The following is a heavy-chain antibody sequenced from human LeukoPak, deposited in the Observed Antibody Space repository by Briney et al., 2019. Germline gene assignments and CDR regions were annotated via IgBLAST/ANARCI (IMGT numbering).Heavy chain of an antibody. D-gene: IGHD3-3*01. V-gene: IGHV1-69*05. CDR2: IIPIFGTA. Sequence: SVKVSCKASGGTFSSYAISWVRQAPGQGLEWMGGIIPIFGTANYAQKFQGSVTITTDESTSTAYMELSSLRSDDTAVYYCARGGALYYDFWDWGQGTLVTVSS. J-gene: IGHJ4*02. CDR3: ARGGALYYDFWD. CDR1: GGTFSSYA.